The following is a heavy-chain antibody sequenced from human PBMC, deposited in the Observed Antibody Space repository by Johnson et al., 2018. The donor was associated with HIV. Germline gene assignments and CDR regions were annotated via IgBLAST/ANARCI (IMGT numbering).Heavy chain of an antibody. V-gene: IGHV3-9*01. D-gene: IGHD5-18*01. Sequence: VQLVESGGGLVQPGRSLRLSCAASGFTFEDFVMHWVRQVPGKGLEWVSGISWNGDNIGYVDSVKGRFTISRDNSENTLYLQMNSLRAEDTAVYYCASEYSYGSHDAFDIWGQGTMVTVSS. CDR3: ASEYSYGSHDAFDI. J-gene: IGHJ3*02. CDR2: ISWNGDNI. CDR1: GFTFEDFV.